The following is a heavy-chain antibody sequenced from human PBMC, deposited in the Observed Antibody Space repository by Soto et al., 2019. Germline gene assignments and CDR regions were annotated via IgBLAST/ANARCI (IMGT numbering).Heavy chain of an antibody. V-gene: IGHV4-30-4*01. D-gene: IGHD2-21*02. J-gene: IGHJ6*02. CDR2: IHYSGSV. CDR1: GGSISFEHYH. CDR3: VREDDGGDRDYYGLDV. Sequence: QVQLQESGPGLVRPSQTLSRTCTVSGGSISFEHYHWTWIRQPAGKGLEWIGYIHYSGSVYYNPSLQSRVSMSVDTSKNLFSLKLSSVTAADTAVYFCVREDDGGDRDYYGLDVWGQGTTVTVSS.